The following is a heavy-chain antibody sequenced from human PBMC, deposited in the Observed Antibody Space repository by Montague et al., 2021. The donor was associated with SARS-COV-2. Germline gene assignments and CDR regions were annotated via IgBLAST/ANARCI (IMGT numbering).Heavy chain of an antibody. CDR2: TYYRSKWYN. D-gene: IGHD2-2*01. V-gene: IGHV6-1*01. CDR3: ARIPVGSKYYFDF. CDR1: GDSISSNIAT. Sequence: AISGDSISSNIATWNWIRQSPSRGLEWLGRTYYRSKWYNDYAESVKSRITIDPDTSKHQFSLHLNSVTPEDTAVYYCARIPVGSKYYFDFWGQGTLVTVSS. J-gene: IGHJ4*02.